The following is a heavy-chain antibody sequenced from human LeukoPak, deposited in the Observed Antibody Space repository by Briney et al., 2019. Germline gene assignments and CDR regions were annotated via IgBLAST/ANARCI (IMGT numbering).Heavy chain of an antibody. V-gene: IGHV3-30-3*01. CDR1: GFTFSSYA. D-gene: IGHD6-19*01. Sequence: GRSLRLSCAASGFTFSSYAMHWVRQAPGKGLEWVAVISYDGSNKYYADSVKGRFTISRDNSKNTLYQQMNSLRAEDTAVYYCAREDLYSSGSNLAPSNYFDYWGEGTLVTVSS. CDR2: ISYDGSNK. CDR3: AREDLYSSGSNLAPSNYFDY. J-gene: IGHJ4*02.